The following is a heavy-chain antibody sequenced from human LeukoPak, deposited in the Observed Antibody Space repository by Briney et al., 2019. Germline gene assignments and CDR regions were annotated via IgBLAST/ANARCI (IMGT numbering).Heavy chain of an antibody. CDR3: VRDPHAFDI. Sequence: GGSLRLSCAASGFTFSTFSMNWVRQAPGKGLEWVSYITGSNSPIYYADSVKGRFTISRDNAKNSVYLQMSSLRDEDTAVYYCVRDPHAFDIWGQGTMVTVSS. J-gene: IGHJ3*02. CDR1: GFTFSTFS. V-gene: IGHV3-48*02. CDR2: ITGSNSPI.